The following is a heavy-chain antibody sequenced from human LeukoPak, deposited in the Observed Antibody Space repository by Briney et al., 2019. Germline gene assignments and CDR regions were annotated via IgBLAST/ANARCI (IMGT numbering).Heavy chain of an antibody. V-gene: IGHV3-7*04. CDR1: GFTFSSYW. J-gene: IGHJ4*02. CDR2: IKQDGSEK. D-gene: IGHD6-19*01. CDR3: ARDRPSSGWSFDY. Sequence: GGSLRLSCAASGFTFSSYWMSWVRQAPAKGLEWVANIKQDGSEKYYVDSVKGRFTISRDNAKNSLYLQLNSLRAEDTAVYYCARDRPSSGWSFDYWGQGTLVTVSS.